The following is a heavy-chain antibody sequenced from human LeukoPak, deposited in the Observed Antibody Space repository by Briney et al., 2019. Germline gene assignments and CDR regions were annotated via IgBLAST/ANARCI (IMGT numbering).Heavy chain of an antibody. CDR2: ISYDGSNK. Sequence: GGSLRLSCAASGFTFSSYGMHWVRQAPDKGLEWVAVISYDGSNKYYADSVKGRFTISRDNSKNTLYLQMNSLRAEDTAVYYCAKGHCSSTSCLSSAEYFQHWGQGTLVTVSS. CDR1: GFTFSSYG. V-gene: IGHV3-30*18. D-gene: IGHD2-2*01. J-gene: IGHJ1*01. CDR3: AKGHCSSTSCLSSAEYFQH.